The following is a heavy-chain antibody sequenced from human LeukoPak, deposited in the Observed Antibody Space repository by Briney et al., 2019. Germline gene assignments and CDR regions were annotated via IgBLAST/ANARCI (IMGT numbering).Heavy chain of an antibody. D-gene: IGHD3-3*01. Sequence: PGGSLRLSCAASGFTFSSYWMSWVRQAPGKGLEWVANIKQDGSEKYYVDSVKGRFTISRDNAKNSLYLQMNSLRAEDTAVYYCARVTYETPPMFNTIFGVVFNWFDPWGQGTLVTVSS. CDR3: ARVTYETPPMFNTIFGVVFNWFDP. CDR1: GFTFSSYW. J-gene: IGHJ5*02. V-gene: IGHV3-7*01. CDR2: IKQDGSEK.